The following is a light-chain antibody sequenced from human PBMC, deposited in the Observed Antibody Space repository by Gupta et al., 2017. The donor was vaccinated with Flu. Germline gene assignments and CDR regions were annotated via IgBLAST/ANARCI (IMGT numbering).Light chain of an antibody. CDR2: GAS. CDR3: QQDCGEHSLT. J-gene: IGKJ5*01. V-gene: IGKV3-20*01. Sequence: EIVLTQSPGTLSLSPGERATVSCRASQSVSSSYLAWYQQKPGQAPRLLIYGASSRATGITDRFSGSVYGTDFALTISRRVRKDFAVYYCQQDCGEHSLTFGQGTPIEIK. CDR1: QSVSSSY.